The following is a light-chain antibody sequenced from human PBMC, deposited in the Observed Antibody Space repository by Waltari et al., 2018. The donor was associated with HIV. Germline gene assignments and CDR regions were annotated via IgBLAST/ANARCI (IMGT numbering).Light chain of an antibody. J-gene: IGKJ4*01. CDR3: QQYGDSSLT. CDR1: QSVSSTH. V-gene: IGKV3-20*01. Sequence: EIVLTQSPGTLSLSPGERATLSCRGSQSVSSTHLAWYQQKPGQSPRLLIYGASTRATGIPDRFSGSGSGTDFTLTIGRLEPEDFAVYYCQQYGDSSLTFGGGTKVEIK. CDR2: GAS.